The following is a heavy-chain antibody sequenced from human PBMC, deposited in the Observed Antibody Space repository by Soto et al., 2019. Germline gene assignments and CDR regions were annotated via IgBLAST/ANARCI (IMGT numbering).Heavy chain of an antibody. V-gene: IGHV3-33*01. CDR2: IWYDGSNK. J-gene: IGHJ3*02. Sequence: LRLSCAASGFTFSSYGMHWVRQAPGKGLEWVAVIWYDGSNKYYADSVKGRFTISRDNSKNTLYLQMNSLRAEDTAVYYCARESNYDYAFDIWGQGTMVTVSS. CDR1: GFTFSSYG. D-gene: IGHD3-3*01. CDR3: ARESNYDYAFDI.